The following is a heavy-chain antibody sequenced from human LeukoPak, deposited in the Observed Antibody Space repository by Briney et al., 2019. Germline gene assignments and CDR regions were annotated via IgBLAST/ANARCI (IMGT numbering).Heavy chain of an antibody. CDR3: ARRAVSPNAFDI. J-gene: IGHJ3*02. D-gene: IGHD4-11*01. V-gene: IGHV4-30-2*01. Sequence: SETLSLTCAVSGGSISSGGYSWSRIRQPPGKGLEWIGYIYHSGSTYYNPSLKSRVTISVDRSKNQFSLKLSSVTAADTAVYYCARRAVSPNAFDIWGQGTMVTVSS. CDR1: GGSISSGGYS. CDR2: IYHSGST.